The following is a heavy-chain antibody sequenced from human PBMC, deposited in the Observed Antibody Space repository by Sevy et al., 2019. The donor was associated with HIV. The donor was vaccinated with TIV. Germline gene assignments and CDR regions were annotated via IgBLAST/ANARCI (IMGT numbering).Heavy chain of an antibody. J-gene: IGHJ6*03. Sequence: GGPLRPSCAASGFTFSSFWMSWVRQPPGKGREWVATIKQDGSEKYYLDSVKGRFTISRDNAKNSLYLQMNSLRAEDTAVYYCAREGGNGYYYYMDVWGKGTTVTVSS. V-gene: IGHV3-7*03. CDR2: IKQDGSEK. D-gene: IGHD2-15*01. CDR3: AREGGNGYYYYMDV. CDR1: GFTFSSFW.